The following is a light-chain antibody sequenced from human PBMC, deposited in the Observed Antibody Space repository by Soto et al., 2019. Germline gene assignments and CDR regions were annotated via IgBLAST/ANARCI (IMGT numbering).Light chain of an antibody. CDR2: DTS. Sequence: EIVLTQSPATLALSPGERATLSCRASQSVRSYLAWYQQKPGQAPRLLIYDTSNRATGIPARFSGSGSGTDFTLTISSLATEDFAVYYCQQRSSWPLTFGGGTKVEI. CDR1: QSVRSY. CDR3: QQRSSWPLT. J-gene: IGKJ4*01. V-gene: IGKV3-11*01.